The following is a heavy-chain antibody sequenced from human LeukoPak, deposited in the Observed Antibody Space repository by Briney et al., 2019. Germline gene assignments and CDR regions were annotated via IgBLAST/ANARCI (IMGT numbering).Heavy chain of an antibody. V-gene: IGHV1-18*01. CDR3: AKYYYDSSTYYNFDY. CDR2: ITAYNGNT. J-gene: IGHJ4*02. CDR1: GYTFTSYG. D-gene: IGHD3-22*01. Sequence: ASVTVSFKTSGYTFTSYGISWVRQAPGQGLEWMAWITAYNGNTNYAQKFQGRVTMTTDTSTSTAYMELRNLTSDDTAVYYCAKYYYDSSTYYNFDYWGQGTLVTVSS.